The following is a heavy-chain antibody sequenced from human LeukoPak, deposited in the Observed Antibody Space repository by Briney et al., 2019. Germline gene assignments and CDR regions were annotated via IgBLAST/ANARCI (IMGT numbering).Heavy chain of an antibody. Sequence: ASVKVSCKASGYTFTSYGISWVRQAPGQGLEWMGWISAYNGNTNYAQKLQGRVTMTTDTSTSTAYMELSSLRSEDTAVYYCAIPPTYYDFWSGYYYYMDVWGKGTTVTVSS. D-gene: IGHD3-3*01. CDR1: GYTFTSYG. CDR2: ISAYNGNT. V-gene: IGHV1-18*01. J-gene: IGHJ6*03. CDR3: AIPPTYYDFWSGYYYYMDV.